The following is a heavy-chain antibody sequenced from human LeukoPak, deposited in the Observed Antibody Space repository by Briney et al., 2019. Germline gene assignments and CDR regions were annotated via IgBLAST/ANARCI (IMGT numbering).Heavy chain of an antibody. V-gene: IGHV3-21*01. CDR2: ISSSSSYI. D-gene: IGHD6-13*01. J-gene: IGHJ4*02. Sequence: GGSLRFSCAASGFTFSSYSMNWVRQAPGKGLEWVSSISSSSSYIYYADSVKGRFTISRDNAKNSLYLQMNSLRAEDTAVYYCARAKSSSWPSISLYYFDYWGQGTLVTVSS. CDR3: ARAKSSSWPSISLYYFDY. CDR1: GFTFSSYS.